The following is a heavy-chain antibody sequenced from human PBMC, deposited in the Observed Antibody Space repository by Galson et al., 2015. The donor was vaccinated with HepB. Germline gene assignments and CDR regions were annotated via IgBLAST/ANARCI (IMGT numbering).Heavy chain of an antibody. V-gene: IGHV3-23*01. CDR1: GFDFSTHA. CDR2: ITGGGRT. D-gene: IGHD4-17*01. J-gene: IGHJ4*02. Sequence: SLRLSCAASGFDFSTHAMSWVRQAPGKGLEWVSTITGGGRTIYAESVTGRFTISRDNSENTVYLQMSRLRPEDTAVYYCAKGTQRRLTTMTSHNYFDYWGQGTLVAVSS. CDR3: AKGTQRRLTTMTSHNYFDY.